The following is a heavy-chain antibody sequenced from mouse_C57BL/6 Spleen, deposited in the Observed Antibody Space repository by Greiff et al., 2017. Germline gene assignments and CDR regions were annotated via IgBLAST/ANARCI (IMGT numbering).Heavy chain of an antibody. D-gene: IGHD2-1*01. J-gene: IGHJ4*01. Sequence: QVQLQQPVAELVKPGASVKMSCKASGYTFTSYWITWVKQRPGQGLEWIGDIYPGSGSTNYNEKFKSKATLTVDTSSSTAYMQLSSLTSEDSAVYYCARSLYGNYEGNYAMDYWGQGTSVTVSS. CDR2: IYPGSGST. V-gene: IGHV1-55*01. CDR1: GYTFTSYW. CDR3: ARSLYGNYEGNYAMDY.